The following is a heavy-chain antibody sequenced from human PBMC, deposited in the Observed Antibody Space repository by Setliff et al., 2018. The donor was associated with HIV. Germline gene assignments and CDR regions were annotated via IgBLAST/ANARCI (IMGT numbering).Heavy chain of an antibody. CDR3: ARRLNYYGSGNYPGAFGI. CDR2: IYTSGST. J-gene: IGHJ3*02. D-gene: IGHD3-10*01. V-gene: IGHV4-4*09. Sequence: PSETPSLTCTVSGGSISSYYWSWIRQPPGKGLEWIGYIYTSGSTNYNPSLKSRVTISVDTSKNQFSLKLSSVTAADTAVYYCARRLNYYGSGNYPGAFGIWGQGTMVTVSS. CDR1: GGSISSYY.